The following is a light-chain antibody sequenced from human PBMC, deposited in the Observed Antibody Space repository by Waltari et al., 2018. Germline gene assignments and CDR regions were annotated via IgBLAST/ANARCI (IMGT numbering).Light chain of an antibody. CDR2: DAS. CDR1: ESIGRY. V-gene: IGKV3-11*01. J-gene: IGKJ5*01. CDR3: QHRSNWPA. Sequence: EIVLTQSPATLSLSPGERATLSCRASESIGRYLAWYQQKPGQPPRLLIYDASNRATGIPVRFTGSGSGTDFTLAISSLETDDFALYYCQHRSNWPAFGQGTRLEIK.